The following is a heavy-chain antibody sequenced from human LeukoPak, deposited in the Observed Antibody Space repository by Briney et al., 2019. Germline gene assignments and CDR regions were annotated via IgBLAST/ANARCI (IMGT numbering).Heavy chain of an antibody. CDR3: AKDPQRGSPYYFDY. V-gene: IGHV3-23*01. CDR1: GFTFTSYA. CDR2: ISGSGGST. D-gene: IGHD1-26*01. Sequence: GGSLRLSCAASGFTFTSYAMSWVRQAPGKGLEWVSSISGSGGSTFYVDSVKGRFTISRGNTKNALYLQMNSLRAEVTALYYCAKDPQRGSPYYFDYWGQGTLVTVSS. J-gene: IGHJ4*02.